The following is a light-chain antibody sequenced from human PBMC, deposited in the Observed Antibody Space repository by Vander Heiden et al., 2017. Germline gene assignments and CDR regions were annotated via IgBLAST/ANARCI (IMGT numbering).Light chain of an antibody. CDR1: QTISSDY. Sequence: EIVLPQSPGTLSLSPGERATLSCRTSQTISSDYLAWYQHKPGQPPRLLLDATSSRATGIPDRFSGSGSGTDFTLTIGRLEPEDFAVYFCQQYTTTPRTFGQGTRV. V-gene: IGKV3-20*01. J-gene: IGKJ1*01. CDR3: QQYTTTPRT. CDR2: ATS.